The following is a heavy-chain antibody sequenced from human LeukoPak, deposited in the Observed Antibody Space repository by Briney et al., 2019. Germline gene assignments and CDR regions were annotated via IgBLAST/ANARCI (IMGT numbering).Heavy chain of an antibody. CDR2: INPNSGGT. D-gene: IGHD3-10*01. CDR3: ARDRDYYGSGEGDY. Sequence: ASVKVSCKASGYTFTGYYMHWVRQAPGQGLEWMGRINPNSGGTKYAQKFQGRVTMTRDTSISTAYMELSRLRSDDTAVYYCARDRDYYGSGEGDYWGQGTLVTVSS. CDR1: GYTFTGYY. J-gene: IGHJ4*02. V-gene: IGHV1-2*06.